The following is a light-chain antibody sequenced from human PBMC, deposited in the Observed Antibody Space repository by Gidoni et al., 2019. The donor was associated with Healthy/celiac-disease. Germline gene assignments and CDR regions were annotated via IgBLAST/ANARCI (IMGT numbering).Light chain of an antibody. CDR3: QQYNSYPWT. V-gene: IGKV1-5*01. Sequence: DIQMTQSPSTLSASVGDRVTITCRASQSISSWLAWYKQKPGKAPKLLIYDASSLESGVPSRFSGSGSGTEFTLTLSSLQPDDFATYYCQQYNSYPWTFGQXTKVEIK. J-gene: IGKJ1*01. CDR2: DAS. CDR1: QSISSW.